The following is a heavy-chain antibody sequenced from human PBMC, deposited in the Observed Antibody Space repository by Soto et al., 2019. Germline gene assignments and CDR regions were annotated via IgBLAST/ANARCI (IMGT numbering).Heavy chain of an antibody. V-gene: IGHV4-31*03. D-gene: IGHD3-16*01. CDR1: GGSISSGGYY. J-gene: IGHJ3*02. Sequence: PSETLSLTCTVSGGSISSGGYYWSWIRQHPGKGLEWIGYIYYSGSTYYNPSLKSRVTISVDTSKNQFSLKLSSVTAADTAVYYCARVKPFRKAFEIWGQGTMVTVSS. CDR2: IYYSGST. CDR3: ARVKPFRKAFEI.